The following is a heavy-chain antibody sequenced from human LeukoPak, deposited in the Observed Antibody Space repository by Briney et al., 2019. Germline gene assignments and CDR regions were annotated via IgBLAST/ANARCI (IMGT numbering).Heavy chain of an antibody. V-gene: IGHV3-23*01. CDR1: GFTFSSYS. CDR2: ISGSGGST. D-gene: IGHD6-19*01. J-gene: IGHJ4*02. Sequence: GGSLRLSCAASGFTFSSYSMNWVRQAPGKGLEWVSVISGSGGSTYYADSVKGRFTISRDNSKNTLYLQMNSLRAEDTALHFCARKFGYSSSAYNPHYYDYWGQGTLVTVSS. CDR3: ARKFGYSSSAYNPHYYDY.